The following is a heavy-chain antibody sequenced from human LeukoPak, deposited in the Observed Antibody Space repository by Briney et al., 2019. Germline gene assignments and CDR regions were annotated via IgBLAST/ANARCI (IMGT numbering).Heavy chain of an antibody. J-gene: IGHJ4*02. D-gene: IGHD6-19*01. Sequence: GASVNISCKASGYTFNSYDMHWLRQAPGERLEWMGRINAGSGSTKFSQKFQGRLTITRDRSANTVDMVMTSLTSEDTAVYYCARGSAVAGVDYWGQGTLVTVSS. V-gene: IGHV1-3*01. CDR2: INAGSGST. CDR3: ARGSAVAGVDY. CDR1: GYTFNSYD.